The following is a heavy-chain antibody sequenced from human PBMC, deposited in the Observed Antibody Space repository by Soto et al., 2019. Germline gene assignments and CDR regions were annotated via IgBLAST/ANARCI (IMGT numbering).Heavy chain of an antibody. V-gene: IGHV1-18*01. J-gene: IGHJ6*02. CDR2: INTYNGNT. CDR1: GYTFTRYG. CDR3: AMVDVYVTPSPQDV. D-gene: IGHD3-16*01. Sequence: QVQLVQSGAEVKNPGASVRVSCKASGYTFTRYGIGWARQAPGQGLEWMGWINTYNGNTNYAQNVQGRVTLTTDTSTSTAYMELRSLRSNDTAIYYGAMVDVYVTPSPQDVWGQGNTVIVSS.